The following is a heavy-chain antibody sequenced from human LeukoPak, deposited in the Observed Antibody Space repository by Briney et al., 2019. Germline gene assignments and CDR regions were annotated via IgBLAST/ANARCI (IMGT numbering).Heavy chain of an antibody. CDR2: IYTSGST. CDR1: GGSINSGSFF. CDR3: ARFLTRFDP. Sequence: SQTLSLTCTVSGGSINSGSFFWRWIRQPPGEGLEWIGRIYTSGSTNYNPSLKSRVTISVDTSKNQFSLKLSSVTAADTAVYYCARFLTRFDPWGQGTLVTVSS. J-gene: IGHJ5*02. D-gene: IGHD2/OR15-2a*01. V-gene: IGHV4-61*02.